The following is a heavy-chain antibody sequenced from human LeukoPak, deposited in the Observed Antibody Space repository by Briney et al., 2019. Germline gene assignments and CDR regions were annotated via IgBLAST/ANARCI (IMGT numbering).Heavy chain of an antibody. CDR3: ARGRRSSGRHDASDI. Sequence: SETLSLTFTAPGGSISSSYWNWIRQPPGKGLEWIGYIDYSESTNYNPSLKSRVTISVDTSKNQFSLKLNSVTAADTAVYYCARGRRSSGRHDASDIWGQGTLVTVSS. CDR2: IDYSEST. D-gene: IGHD6-25*01. J-gene: IGHJ3*02. CDR1: GGSISSSY. V-gene: IGHV4-59*01.